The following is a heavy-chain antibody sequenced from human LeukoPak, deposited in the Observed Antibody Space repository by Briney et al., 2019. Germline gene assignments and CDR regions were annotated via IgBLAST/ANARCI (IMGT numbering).Heavy chain of an antibody. D-gene: IGHD6-19*01. V-gene: IGHV4-39*01. CDR2: IYYSGST. CDR3: ARHDSSGWHFDY. J-gene: IGHJ4*02. CDR1: GGPISSSSYY. Sequence: PSETLSLTCTVSGGPISSSSYYWGWIRQPPGKGLEWIGSIYYSGSTYYNPSLKSRVTISVDTSKNQFSLKLSSVTAADTAVYYCARHDSSGWHFDYWGQGTLVTVSS.